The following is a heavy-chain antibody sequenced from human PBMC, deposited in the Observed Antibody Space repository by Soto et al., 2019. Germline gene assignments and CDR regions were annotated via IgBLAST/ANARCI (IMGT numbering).Heavy chain of an antibody. D-gene: IGHD5-12*01. CDR1: GFTFSSYG. V-gene: IGHV3-30*03. Sequence: GGSLRLSCAASGFTFSSYGMHWVRQAPGKGLEWVAVISYDGSDTYYADSVKGRFTISRDNSKNTLYLQMNSLRAEDTAVYYCATLGGYPYYFDYWGQGTLVTVSS. J-gene: IGHJ4*02. CDR2: ISYDGSDT. CDR3: ATLGGYPYYFDY.